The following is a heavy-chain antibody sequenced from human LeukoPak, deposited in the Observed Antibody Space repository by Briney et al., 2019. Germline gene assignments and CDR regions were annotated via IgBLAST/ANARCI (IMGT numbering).Heavy chain of an antibody. CDR1: GGSFSGYY. V-gene: IGHV4-34*01. CDR2: INHSGST. D-gene: IGHD2-2*01. Sequence: PSETLSLTCAVYGGSFSGYYWSWIRQPPGKGLEWIGEINHSGSTNYNPSLKSRVTISVDTSKNQFSLKLSSVTAADTAVYYCARSETGQVVPAALSGIAVACAFDYWGLGTLVTVSA. CDR3: ARSETGQVVPAALSGIAVACAFDY. J-gene: IGHJ4*02.